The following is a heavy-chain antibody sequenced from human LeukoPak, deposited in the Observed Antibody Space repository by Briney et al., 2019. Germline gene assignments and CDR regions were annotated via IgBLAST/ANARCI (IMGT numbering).Heavy chain of an antibody. CDR2: LYSSGNT. Sequence: PGGSLRLSCAASGFSVITDYMTWVRQAPGKGLKWVSTLYSSGNTYYADSVKGRFTVSRDNSKNTLFLEMSSLRAEDTAVYFCARGWGSFENWGQGTLVAVSS. CDR3: ARGWGSFEN. J-gene: IGHJ4*02. CDR1: GFSVITDY. D-gene: IGHD7-27*01. V-gene: IGHV3-53*01.